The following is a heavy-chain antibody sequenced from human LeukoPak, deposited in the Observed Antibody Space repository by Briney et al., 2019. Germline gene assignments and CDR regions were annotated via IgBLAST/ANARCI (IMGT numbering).Heavy chain of an antibody. J-gene: IGHJ5*02. CDR1: GFTFSGFE. V-gene: IGHV3-48*03. CDR2: ISSSGSTR. CDR3: ARDPVNCGGDCYQA. D-gene: IGHD2-21*02. Sequence: GSLRLSCAASGFTFSGFEMNWVRQAPGKGLEWVSYISSSGSTRYYADSVEGRFTVSRDNAKNSLYLQMNSLRAEDTAVYYCARDPVNCGGDCYQAWGQGTLVTVSS.